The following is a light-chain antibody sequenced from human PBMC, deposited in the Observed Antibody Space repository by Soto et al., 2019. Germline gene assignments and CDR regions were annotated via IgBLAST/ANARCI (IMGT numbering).Light chain of an antibody. CDR1: SSDVGGSNF. Sequence: QSALTQPASVSDSPGQSITISCTGTSSDVGGSNFVSWYQQHPGKPPKLIIYDVANRPSGGSNRFSGSKSGSTASLIISRVHTGEQGGYLFGSIYSRHPFGLGTGTKLTVL. CDR2: DVA. CDR3: GSIYSRHPFG. J-gene: IGLJ1*01. V-gene: IGLV2-14*03.